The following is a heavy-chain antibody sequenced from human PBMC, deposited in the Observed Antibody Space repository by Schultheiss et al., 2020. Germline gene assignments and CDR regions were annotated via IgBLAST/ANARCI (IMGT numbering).Heavy chain of an antibody. CDR1: GFTFSSYA. CDR3: ARGGTSSGLSVFDI. Sequence: GGSLRLSCAASGFTFSSYAMSWVRQTPGKGLEWVSAISGSGGSTYYADSVKGRFTISRDNAKNTLYLQMSSLRAEDTAVYHCARGGTSSGLSVFDIWGQGTMVTVSS. D-gene: IGHD1-14*01. CDR2: ISGSGGST. V-gene: IGHV3-23*01. J-gene: IGHJ3*02.